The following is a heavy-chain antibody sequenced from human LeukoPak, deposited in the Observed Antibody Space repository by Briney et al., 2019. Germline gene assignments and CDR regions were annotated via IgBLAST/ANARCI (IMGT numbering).Heavy chain of an antibody. CDR3: ARCILTGYLHYYYGMDV. J-gene: IGHJ6*02. V-gene: IGHV3-66*01. D-gene: IGHD3-9*01. Sequence: GGSLRLSCAASGFTVSSNYMTWVRQAPGKGLEWVSVIYSGGSTYYADSVKGRFTISRDNAKNSLYLQMNSLRAEDTAVYYCARCILTGYLHYYYGMDVWGQGTTVTVSS. CDR1: GFTVSSNY. CDR2: IYSGGST.